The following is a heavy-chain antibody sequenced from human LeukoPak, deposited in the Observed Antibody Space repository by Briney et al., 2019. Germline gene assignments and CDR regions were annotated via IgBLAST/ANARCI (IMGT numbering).Heavy chain of an antibody. CDR2: ISAYNGNT. J-gene: IGHJ3*02. V-gene: IGHV1-18*01. D-gene: IGHD6-19*01. CDR3: ARVRLLASGWRTLMSAFDI. Sequence: ASVKVSCKASGYTFTSYAMHWVRQAPGQGLEWMGWISAYNGNTNYAQKLQGRVTMTTDTSTSTAYMELRSLGSDDTAVYYCARVRLLASGWRTLMSAFDIWGQGTMVTVSS. CDR1: GYTFTSYA.